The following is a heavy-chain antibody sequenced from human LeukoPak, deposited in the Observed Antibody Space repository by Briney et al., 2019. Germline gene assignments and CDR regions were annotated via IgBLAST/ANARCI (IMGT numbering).Heavy chain of an antibody. Sequence: GGSLRLSCAPSGFTFSSYNMNWVRQAPGKGLEWVSYISISSRTMYDADSVKGRFTISRDNAKNSLFLQMSSLRAEDTAVYYCARVAATPCQYYYMDVWGKGTTVTVSS. J-gene: IGHJ6*03. V-gene: IGHV3-48*01. CDR1: GFTFSSYN. D-gene: IGHD2-15*01. CDR3: ARVAATPCQYYYMDV. CDR2: ISISSRTM.